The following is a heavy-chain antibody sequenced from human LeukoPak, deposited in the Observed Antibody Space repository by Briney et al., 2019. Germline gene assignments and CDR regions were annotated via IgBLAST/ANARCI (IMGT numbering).Heavy chain of an antibody. Sequence: GGSLRLSCAASGFTFSSYWMSWVRQAPGKGLEWVANIKQDGSEKYYVDSVKGRFTISRDNAKNSLYLQMNSLRAEDTAVYYCARDLYYNGSGSLFDYWGQGTLVTVSS. D-gene: IGHD3-10*01. CDR1: GFTFSSYW. CDR3: ARDLYYNGSGSLFDY. J-gene: IGHJ4*02. V-gene: IGHV3-7*01. CDR2: IKQDGSEK.